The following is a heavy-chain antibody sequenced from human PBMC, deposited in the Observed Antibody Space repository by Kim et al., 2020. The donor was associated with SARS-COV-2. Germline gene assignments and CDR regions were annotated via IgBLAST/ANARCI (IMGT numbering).Heavy chain of an antibody. CDR1: GFTFSSYE. Sequence: GGSLRLSCAASGFTFSSYEMNWVRQAPGKGLEWVSYISSSGSTIYYADSVKGRFTISRDNAKNSLYLQMNSLRAEDTAVYYCARVSITMIIVVITDAGGYLDLWGRGTTVTVSS. CDR2: ISSSGSTI. J-gene: IGHJ2*01. CDR3: ARVSITMIIVVITDAGGYLDL. D-gene: IGHD3-22*01. V-gene: IGHV3-48*03.